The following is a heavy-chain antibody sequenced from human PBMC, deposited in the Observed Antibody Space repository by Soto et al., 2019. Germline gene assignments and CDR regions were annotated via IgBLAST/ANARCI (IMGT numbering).Heavy chain of an antibody. CDR2: ISYDGSNK. V-gene: IGHV3-30*18. CDR3: AKDVYSGYDGFDD. J-gene: IGHJ4*02. CDR1: GFTFSSYG. D-gene: IGHD5-12*01. Sequence: SLRLSCAASGFTFSSYGMHWVRQAPGKGLEWVAVISYDGSNKYYADSVKGRFTISRDNSKNTLYLQMNSLRAEDTAVYYCAKDVYSGYDGFDDWGQGTRVTVAS.